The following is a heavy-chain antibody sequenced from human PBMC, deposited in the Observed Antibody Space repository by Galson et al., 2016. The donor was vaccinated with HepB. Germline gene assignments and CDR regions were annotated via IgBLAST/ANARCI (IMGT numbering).Heavy chain of an antibody. V-gene: IGHV3-11*01. J-gene: IGHJ4*02. CDR1: GFTFDDYA. D-gene: IGHD2-8*02. CDR2: ISSSGGTT. Sequence: SLRLSCAASGFTFDDYAMHWVRQAPGKGLEWVAYISSSGGTTYYSDSVRGRFTISRDNANNSLYLQMNSLTASDTAVYYCATDGCTGGTRYDWGQGILVTVSS. CDR3: ATDGCTGGTRYD.